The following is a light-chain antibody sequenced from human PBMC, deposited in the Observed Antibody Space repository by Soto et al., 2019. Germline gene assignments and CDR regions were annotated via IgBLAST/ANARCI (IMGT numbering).Light chain of an antibody. V-gene: IGKV1-5*01. CDR2: AAS. Sequence: DIQMTQSPLSLSASVGDRVTITCRASESITSYLNWYQQKPGKAPKLLIYAASSLESGVPSRFSGSGFGTEFTLTISSLQPDDFATYYCQQYNSYLLTFGPGTKVDIK. J-gene: IGKJ3*01. CDR3: QQYNSYLLT. CDR1: ESITSY.